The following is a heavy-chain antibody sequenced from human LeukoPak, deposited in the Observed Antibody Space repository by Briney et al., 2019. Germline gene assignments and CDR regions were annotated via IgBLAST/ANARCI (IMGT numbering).Heavy chain of an antibody. CDR3: AKFIWRGSSTSCYDY. D-gene: IGHD2-2*01. Sequence: GGSLRLSCAASGFTFSDYYMSWIRQAPGKGLEWVSYISSSGSTIYYADSVKGRFTISRDNAKNSLYLQMNSLRPEDTAVYYCAKFIWRGSSTSCYDYWGQGTLVTVSS. CDR1: GFTFSDYY. J-gene: IGHJ4*02. CDR2: ISSSGSTI. V-gene: IGHV3-11*01.